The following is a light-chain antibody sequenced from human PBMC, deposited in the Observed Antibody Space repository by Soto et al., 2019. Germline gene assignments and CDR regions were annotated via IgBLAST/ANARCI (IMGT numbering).Light chain of an antibody. CDR3: SSYTSTSTVI. CDR1: SSDVGTYNR. CDR2: EVS. J-gene: IGLJ2*01. V-gene: IGLV2-18*02. Sequence: QSALTQPPSVSGSPGQSVTISCTGTSSDVGTYNRVSWYQQPPGTAPKLMIYEVSNRPSGVPDRFSGSKSANTASLTISGLQPEDEADYYCSSYTSTSTVIFGGGTKLNVL.